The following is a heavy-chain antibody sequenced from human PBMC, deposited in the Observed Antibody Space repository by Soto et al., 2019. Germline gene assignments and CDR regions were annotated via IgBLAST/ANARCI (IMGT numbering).Heavy chain of an antibody. D-gene: IGHD6-13*01. J-gene: IGHJ4*02. CDR3: ARGGRSSWPY. CDR1: GGSFSGYY. Sequence: QVQLQQWGAGLLKPSETLSLTCAVYGGSFSGYYWSWIRQPPGKGLEWIGEINHSGSTNYNPSLNSRDTRSVDTAKNQFSLKRSSAAAADTAVYYCARGGRSSWPYWGQGTLVTVAA. CDR2: INHSGST. V-gene: IGHV4-34*01.